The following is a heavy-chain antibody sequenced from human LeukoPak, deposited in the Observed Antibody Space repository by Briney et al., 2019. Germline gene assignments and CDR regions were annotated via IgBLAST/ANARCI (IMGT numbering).Heavy chain of an antibody. CDR2: MNPNSGNT. D-gene: IGHD3-10*01. CDR1: GYTFTSYD. Sequence: GASVKVSCKASGYTFTSYDINWVRQATGQGLDWMGWMNPNSGNTGYAQKFQGRVTMTTDTSTSTAYMELRSLRSDDTAVYYCARGLLWFGEPRNNWFDPWGQGTLVTVSS. J-gene: IGHJ5*02. V-gene: IGHV1-8*01. CDR3: ARGLLWFGEPRNNWFDP.